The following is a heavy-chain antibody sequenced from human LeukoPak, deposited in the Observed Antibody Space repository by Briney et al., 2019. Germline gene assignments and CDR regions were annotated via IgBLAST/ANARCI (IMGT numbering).Heavy chain of an antibody. Sequence: PSETLSLTCTVSGGSISSYYWSWIRQPPGKGLEWLGYIYYSGSTNYNPSLKSRVTISVDTSKNQFSLKLSSVTAADTAVYYCARAAGQQLVVDYWGQGTLVTVSS. CDR2: IYYSGST. J-gene: IGHJ4*02. V-gene: IGHV4-59*01. D-gene: IGHD6-13*01. CDR1: GGSISSYY. CDR3: ARAAGQQLVVDY.